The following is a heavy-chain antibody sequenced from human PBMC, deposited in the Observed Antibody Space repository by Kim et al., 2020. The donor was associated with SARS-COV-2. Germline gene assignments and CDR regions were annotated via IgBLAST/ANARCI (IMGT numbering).Heavy chain of an antibody. D-gene: IGHD6-6*01. CDR2: IKQDGSEK. V-gene: IGHV3-7*01. CDR1: GFTFSSYW. CDR3: ASSIPRTSSSIPDY. J-gene: IGHJ4*02. Sequence: GGSLRLSCAASGFTFSSYWMSWVRQAPGKGLEWVSNIKQDGSEKYYVDSVKGRFTISRDNAKNSLYLQMNSLRAEDTAVYYCASSIPRTSSSIPDYWGQGTLVTVSS.